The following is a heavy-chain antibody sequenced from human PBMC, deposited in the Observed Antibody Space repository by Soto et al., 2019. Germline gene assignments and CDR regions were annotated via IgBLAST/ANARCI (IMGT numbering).Heavy chain of an antibody. CDR2: IYYSGST. V-gene: IGHV4-59*08. D-gene: IGHD3-16*01. J-gene: IGHJ3*01. CDR3: ARRWGGTFDL. CDR1: GGSISSYY. Sequence: QVQLQESGPGLVKPSETLSLTCTVSGGSISSYYWSWIRQPPGKGLEWIGYIYYSGSTNYNPSLQSRVTISVDPSKNQFSRKLSSVTAADTAVYYCARRWGGTFDLWGQGTMVTVSS.